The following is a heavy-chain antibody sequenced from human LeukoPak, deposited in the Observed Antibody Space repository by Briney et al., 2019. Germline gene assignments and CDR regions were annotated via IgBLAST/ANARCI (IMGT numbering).Heavy chain of an antibody. D-gene: IGHD4-17*01. CDR3: ARGSPHYGDTDY. CDR1: GYTFTSYD. CDR2: MNPNSGNT. V-gene: IGHV1-8*01. Sequence: ASVKVSCKASGYTFTSYDINWVGQATGQRLEWMGWMNPNSGNTGYAQKFQGRVTMTRNTSISTAYMELSSLRSEDTAVYYCARGSPHYGDTDYWGQGTLVTVSS. J-gene: IGHJ4*02.